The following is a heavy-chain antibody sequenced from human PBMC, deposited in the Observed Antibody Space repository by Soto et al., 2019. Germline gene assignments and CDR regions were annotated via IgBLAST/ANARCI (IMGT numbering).Heavy chain of an antibody. V-gene: IGHV3-33*01. CDR1: GFTFSSYG. CDR2: IWYDGSNK. J-gene: IGHJ4*02. CDR3: ARDPRYCSGGSCYAGGYYFDY. Sequence: GGSLRLSCAASGFTFSSYGMHWVRQAPGKGLEWVAVIWYDGSNKYYADSVKGRFTISRDNSKNTLYLQMNSLRAEDTAVYYCARDPRYCSGGSCYAGGYYFDYWGQGTLVTVSS. D-gene: IGHD2-15*01.